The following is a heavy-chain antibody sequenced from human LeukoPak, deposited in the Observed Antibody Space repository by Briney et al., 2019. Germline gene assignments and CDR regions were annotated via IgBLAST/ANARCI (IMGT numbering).Heavy chain of an antibody. CDR3: ARDGAGATMGDYAFDI. V-gene: IGHV3-21*01. Sequence: PGGSLRLSCTASGFTFSSYKMNWVRQAPGKGLEWVSYISSSSSYRYYAESAKGRFTISRDNAKNSLYLQMNSLRAGDTAVYYCARDGAGATMGDYAFDIWGQGTMVTVSS. CDR2: ISSSSSYR. J-gene: IGHJ3*02. CDR1: GFTFSSYK. D-gene: IGHD1-26*01.